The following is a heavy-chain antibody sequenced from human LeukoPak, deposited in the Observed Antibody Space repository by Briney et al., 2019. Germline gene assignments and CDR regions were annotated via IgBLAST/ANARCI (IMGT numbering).Heavy chain of an antibody. CDR1: GYTFTGYY. CDR2: INPNSGGT. D-gene: IGHD4-17*01. V-gene: IGHV1-2*02. CDR3: ARGTLDGDYGFY. J-gene: IGHJ4*02. Sequence: ASVKVSCKASGYTFTGYYMHWVRQAPGQGLEWMGWINPNSGGTNYAQKFQGRVTITADESTSTAYMELSSLRSEDTAVYYCARGTLDGDYGFYWGQGTLVTVSS.